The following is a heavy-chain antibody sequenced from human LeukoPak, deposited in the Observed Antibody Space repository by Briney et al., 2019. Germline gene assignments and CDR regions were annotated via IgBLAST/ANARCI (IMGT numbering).Heavy chain of an antibody. J-gene: IGHJ4*02. CDR1: GSTFSSYA. CDR3: AKDSKEVTTDLWDY. V-gene: IGHV3-23*01. D-gene: IGHD4-17*01. Sequence: PGGSLRLSCAASGSTFSSYAMSWVRQAPGKGLEWVSAISGSGGSTYYADSVKGRFTISRDNSKNTLYLQMNSLRAEDTAVYYCAKDSKEVTTDLWDYWGQGTLVTVSS. CDR2: ISGSGGST.